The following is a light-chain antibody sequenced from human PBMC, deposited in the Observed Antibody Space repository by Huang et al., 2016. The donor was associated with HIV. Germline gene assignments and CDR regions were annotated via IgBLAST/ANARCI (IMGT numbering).Light chain of an antibody. CDR3: QQYNNWPYT. V-gene: IGKV3-15*01. CDR2: GAS. CDR1: QSVGSK. J-gene: IGKJ2*01. Sequence: DTVMTQTPATLSVSPGARATLSCRASQSVGSKLAWFQQKPGQAPRLLIHGASTRATGIPARFSGSGSGTEFTLTISSLQSEDFAVYYCQQYNNWPYTFGQGTKLEI.